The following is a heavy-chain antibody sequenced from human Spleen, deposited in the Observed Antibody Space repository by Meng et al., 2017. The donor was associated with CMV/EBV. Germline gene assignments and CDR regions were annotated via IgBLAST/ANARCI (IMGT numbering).Heavy chain of an antibody. CDR2: INPNSGGT. D-gene: IGHD2-2*01. CDR3: ARGVMAQYQLFGFDY. CDR1: GYTFTGYY. J-gene: IGHJ4*02. V-gene: IGHV1-2*02. Sequence: SGYTFTGYYMHWVRQAPGQGLEWMGWINPNSGGTNYAQKFQGRVTMTRDTSISTAYMELSRLRSDDTAVYYCARGVMAQYQLFGFDYWGQGTLVTVSS.